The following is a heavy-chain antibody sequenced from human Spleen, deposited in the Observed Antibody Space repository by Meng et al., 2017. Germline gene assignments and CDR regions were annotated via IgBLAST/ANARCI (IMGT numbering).Heavy chain of an antibody. CDR2: INNDGSDT. V-gene: IGHV3-74*01. CDR1: GFYFNNAW. D-gene: IGHD3-22*01. Sequence: GESLKISCAASGFYFNNAWMSWVRQAPGKGLVWVSRINNDGSDTTYADSVKGRFTISRDNAKNTQFLQMNSLRAEDTAVYYCARGEYHFESSGYYSHWGQGTLVTVSS. CDR3: ARGEYHFESSGYYSH. J-gene: IGHJ4*02.